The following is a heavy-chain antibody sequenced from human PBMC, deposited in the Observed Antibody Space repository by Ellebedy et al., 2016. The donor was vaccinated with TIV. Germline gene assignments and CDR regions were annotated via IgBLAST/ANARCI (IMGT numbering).Heavy chain of an antibody. V-gene: IGHV3-11*01. CDR3: ARVQRRITMLRGVFYMDV. CDR2: LSGGGNTV. Sequence: PGGSLRLSCAASGFTFSEYYMSWIRQAPGKGLACISYLSGGGNTVYDADSVKGRFTISRDNAKSSVFLQMNSLRAEDTAVYYCARVQRRITMLRGVFYMDVWGTGTTVTVSS. CDR1: GFTFSEYY. J-gene: IGHJ6*03. D-gene: IGHD3-10*01.